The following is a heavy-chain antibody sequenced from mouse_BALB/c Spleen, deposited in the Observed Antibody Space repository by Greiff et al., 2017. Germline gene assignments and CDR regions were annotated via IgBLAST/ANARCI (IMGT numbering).Heavy chain of an antibody. CDR1: GYTFTSYW. CDR3: ARIGSGYVEWYFDV. D-gene: IGHD3-1*01. V-gene: IGHV1-7*01. CDR2: INPSTGYT. Sequence: QVQLQQSGAELAKPGASVKMSCKASGYTFTSYWMHWVKQRHGQGLEWIGYINPSTGYTEYNQKFKDKATLTADKSSSTAYMQLSSLTSEVSAVYYCARIGSGYVEWYFDVWGAGTTVTVSS. J-gene: IGHJ1*01.